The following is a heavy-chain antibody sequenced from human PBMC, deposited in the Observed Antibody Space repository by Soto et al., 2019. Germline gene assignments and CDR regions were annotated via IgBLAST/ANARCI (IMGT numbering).Heavy chain of an antibody. J-gene: IGHJ3*02. CDR2: IIPIFGTA. CDR1: GGTFSSYA. D-gene: IGHD5-18*01. CDR3: AIATGGYSYGHDAFDI. V-gene: IGHV1-69*13. Sequence: SVKVSCKASGGTFSSYAISWVRQAPGQGLEWMGGIIPIFGTANYAQKFQGRVTITADESTSTAYMELSSLRSEDTAVYYCAIATGGYSYGHDAFDIWGQGTMVTVSS.